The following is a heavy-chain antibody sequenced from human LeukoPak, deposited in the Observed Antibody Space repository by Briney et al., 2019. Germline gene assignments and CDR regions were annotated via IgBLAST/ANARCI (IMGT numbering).Heavy chain of an antibody. CDR1: GFTFSSYA. D-gene: IGHD3-22*01. Sequence: GGSLRLSCAASGFTFSSYAMSWVRQAPGKGLEWVSAISGGGGSTYYADSVKGRFTISRDNSKNTLYLQMNSLRAEDTAVYYCARTYYDSSGYSPIPSDYWGQGTLVTVSS. J-gene: IGHJ4*02. CDR2: ISGGGGST. CDR3: ARTYYDSSGYSPIPSDY. V-gene: IGHV3-23*01.